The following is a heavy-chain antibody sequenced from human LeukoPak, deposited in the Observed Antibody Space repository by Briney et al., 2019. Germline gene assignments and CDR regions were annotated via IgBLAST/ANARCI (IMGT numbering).Heavy chain of an antibody. Sequence: SETLSLTCTVSGYSISSGYYWGWIRQPPGKGLEWIGSIYHSGSTYYNPSLKSRVTISVDTSKNQFSLKLSSVTAGDTAVYYCASQPVTTVTNYYYYMDVWGKGTTVTVSS. J-gene: IGHJ6*03. CDR1: GYSISSGYY. D-gene: IGHD4-17*01. V-gene: IGHV4-38-2*02. CDR3: ASQPVTTVTNYYYYMDV. CDR2: IYHSGST.